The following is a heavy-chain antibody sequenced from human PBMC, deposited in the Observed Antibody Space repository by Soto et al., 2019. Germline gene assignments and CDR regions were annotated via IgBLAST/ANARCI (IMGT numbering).Heavy chain of an antibody. V-gene: IGHV1-2*04. CDR2: INPNSGGT. Sequence: ASVKVSCKASGYTFTGYYMHWVRQAPGQGLEWMGWINPNSGGTNYAQKFQGWVTMTRDTSISTAYMELSRPRSDDTAVYYCARSESRYYYMDVWGKGTTVTVSS. CDR3: ARSESRYYYMDV. J-gene: IGHJ6*03. CDR1: GYTFTGYY.